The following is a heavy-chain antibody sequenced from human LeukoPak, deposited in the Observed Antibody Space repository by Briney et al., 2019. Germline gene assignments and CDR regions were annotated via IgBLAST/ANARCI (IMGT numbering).Heavy chain of an antibody. V-gene: IGHV3-30*02. CDR3: AKDSVGGIIALRQLAPPAY. CDR2: IRYDGSNK. D-gene: IGHD6-6*01. CDR1: GFTFSSYG. Sequence: PGGSLRLSCAASGFTFSSYGMHWVRQAPGKGLEWVAFIRYDGSNKYYADSVKGRFTISRDNSKNTLYLQMNSLRAEDTAVYYCAKDSVGGIIALRQLAPPAYWGQGTLVTVSP. J-gene: IGHJ4*02.